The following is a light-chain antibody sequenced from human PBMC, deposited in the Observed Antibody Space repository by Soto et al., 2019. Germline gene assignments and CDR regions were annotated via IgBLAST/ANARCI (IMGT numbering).Light chain of an antibody. J-gene: IGLJ1*01. CDR2: DVT. CDR1: SSDVGGYNY. CDR3: SSYTTSNTRQIV. V-gene: IGLV2-14*03. Sequence: QSALTQPASVSGSPGQSITISCTGTSSDVGGYNYVSWYQHHPGKAPKLIIYDVTNRPSGVPNPFSGSKSGNTASLTISGLQPEDEADYYCSSYTTSNTRQIVFGTGTKVTV.